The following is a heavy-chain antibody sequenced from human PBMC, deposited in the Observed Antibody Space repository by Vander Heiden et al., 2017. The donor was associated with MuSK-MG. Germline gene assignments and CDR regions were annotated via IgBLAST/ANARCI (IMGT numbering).Heavy chain of an antibody. CDR3: ARRFSNNNFYSYYFDV. J-gene: IGHJ2*01. D-gene: IGHD2-15*01. V-gene: IGHV4-39*01. CDR1: GARFVSQAYQ. Sequence: QLQLQESGPGLVKPSETLSLTCDISGARFVSQAYQWGWIRQPPGKALAWIGTRLYLGATRYNSSLQSRVSMYIDTSKNQFSLNLTSVTVADTATYYCARRFSNNNFYSYYFDVWGRGTLVTVSS. CDR2: RLYLGAT.